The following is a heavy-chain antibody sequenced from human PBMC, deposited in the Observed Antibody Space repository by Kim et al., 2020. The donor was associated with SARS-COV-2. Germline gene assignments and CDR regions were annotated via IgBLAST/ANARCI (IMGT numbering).Heavy chain of an antibody. V-gene: IGHV4-31*03. Sequence: SETLSLTCTVSGGPISSGVFYWSWLRQLPGKGLEWIGYIYHSGSASYNPSLKSRVTMSVDTSKNQFSLKLSSVTAADTAVYYCARGPNGSQHAFDIWGQGTMVTVSS. J-gene: IGHJ3*02. CDR2: IYHSGSA. CDR1: GGPISSGVFY. D-gene: IGHD2-8*01. CDR3: ARGPNGSQHAFDI.